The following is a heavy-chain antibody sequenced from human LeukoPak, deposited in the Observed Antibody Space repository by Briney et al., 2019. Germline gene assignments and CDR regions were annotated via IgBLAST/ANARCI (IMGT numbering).Heavy chain of an antibody. J-gene: IGHJ5*02. Sequence: GGSLRLSCAASGFTFSSYSMNWVRQAPGKGLEWVSSISSSSSYIYYPDSVKGRFTISRDNAKNSLYLQMNSLRAEDTAVYYCARDNGGYWFDPWGQGTLVTVSS. CDR1: GFTFSSYS. V-gene: IGHV3-21*01. D-gene: IGHD3-10*01. CDR2: ISSSSSYI. CDR3: ARDNGGYWFDP.